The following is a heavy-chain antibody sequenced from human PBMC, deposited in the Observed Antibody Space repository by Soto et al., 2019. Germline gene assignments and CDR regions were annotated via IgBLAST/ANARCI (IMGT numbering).Heavy chain of an antibody. CDR1: GGSISSYY. Sequence: PSWTLSLSCAVSGGSISSYYWSWIRQPPGKGLEWMGYIYYSGSTNYNPTLKSRVTISVDTSKNQFSLKLSSVTAADTAVYYCASRGTHDKRYFDYWGQGTLVTVSS. J-gene: IGHJ4*02. CDR3: ASRGTHDKRYFDY. CDR2: IYYSGST. D-gene: IGHD3-10*01. V-gene: IGHV4-59*01.